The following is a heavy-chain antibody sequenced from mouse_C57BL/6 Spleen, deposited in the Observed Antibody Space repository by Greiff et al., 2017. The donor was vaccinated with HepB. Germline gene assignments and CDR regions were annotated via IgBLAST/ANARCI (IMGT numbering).Heavy chain of an antibody. CDR2: IYPRSGNT. Sequence: VKLVESGAELARPGASVKLSCKASGYTFTSYGISWVKQRTGQGLEWIGEIYPRSGNTYYNEKFKGKATLTADKSSSTAYMELRSLTSEDSAVYFCARGDYYGSSQYYFDYWGQGTTLTVSS. V-gene: IGHV1-81*01. CDR1: GYTFTSYG. CDR3: ARGDYYGSSQYYFDY. D-gene: IGHD1-1*01. J-gene: IGHJ2*01.